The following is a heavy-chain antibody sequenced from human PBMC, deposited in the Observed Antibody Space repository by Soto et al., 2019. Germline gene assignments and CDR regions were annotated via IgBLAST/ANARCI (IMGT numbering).Heavy chain of an antibody. V-gene: IGHV4-59*01. CDR3: AREMTAVAGLDY. D-gene: IGHD6-19*01. J-gene: IGHJ4*02. CDR2: IYYSGST. Sequence: QVQLQESGPGLVKPSETLSLTCTVSGGSISSYYWSWIRQPPGKGLEWIGYIYYSGSTNYNPSLKSRVTISVDTSKNQFSLKLSSVTAADTAVYYCAREMTAVAGLDYWGQGTLVTVSS. CDR1: GGSISSYY.